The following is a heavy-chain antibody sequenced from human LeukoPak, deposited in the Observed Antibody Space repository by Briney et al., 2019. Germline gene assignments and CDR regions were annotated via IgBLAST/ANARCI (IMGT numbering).Heavy chain of an antibody. V-gene: IGHV4-59*01. CDR3: ARSLLYYYGSGSRAGYFDY. D-gene: IGHD3-10*01. CDR1: GGSISSYY. J-gene: IGHJ4*02. CDR2: IYYSGST. Sequence: PSETLSLTCTVSGGSISSYYWSWLRQPPGKGLEWIGYIYYSGSTNYNPSLKSRVTISVDTSKNQFSLKLSSVTAADTAVYYCARSLLYYYGSGSRAGYFDYWGQGTLVTVSS.